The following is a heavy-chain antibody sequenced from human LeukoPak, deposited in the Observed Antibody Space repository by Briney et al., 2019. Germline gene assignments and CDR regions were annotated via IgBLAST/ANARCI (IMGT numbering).Heavy chain of an antibody. CDR2: IYDSGSP. CDR3: ARRRRDNSDLYYIDY. CDR1: GGSISTYY. J-gene: IGHJ4*02. D-gene: IGHD3-22*01. V-gene: IGHV4-59*08. Sequence: PSETLSLTCTLSGGSISTYYWRWIRQPPGKGLEWIGYIYDSGSPTYNPYLKCRVTISVDASKNQFSLKLSSVTAADTAVYYCARRRRDNSDLYYIDYWGQGTLVTVSS.